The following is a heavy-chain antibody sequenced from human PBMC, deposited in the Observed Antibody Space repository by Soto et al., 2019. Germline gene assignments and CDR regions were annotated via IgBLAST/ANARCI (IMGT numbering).Heavy chain of an antibody. Sequence: EVQLLESGGGLVQPGGSLRLSCAASGFTFSSYAMSWVRQAPGEGLEWVSAISGSGGSTYYADSVKGRFTISRDNSKNTLYLQMNSMRAEDTAVYYCARTLYSYGTDYWGQGTLVTVSS. CDR1: GFTFSSYA. J-gene: IGHJ4*02. D-gene: IGHD5-18*01. CDR2: ISGSGGST. CDR3: ARTLYSYGTDY. V-gene: IGHV3-23*01.